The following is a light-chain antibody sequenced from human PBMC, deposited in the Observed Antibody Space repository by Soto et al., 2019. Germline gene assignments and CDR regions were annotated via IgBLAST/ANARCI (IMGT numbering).Light chain of an antibody. CDR2: DAS. V-gene: IGKV3-11*01. CDR3: QQYGSSAPIT. Sequence: EIVLTQSPATLSLSPGERATLSCRASQSVSSYLAWYQQKPGQAPRLLIYDASNRATGIPARFSGSGSGTEFTLTISSLQSEDFALYYCQQYGSSAPITFGQGTRLEIK. J-gene: IGKJ5*01. CDR1: QSVSSY.